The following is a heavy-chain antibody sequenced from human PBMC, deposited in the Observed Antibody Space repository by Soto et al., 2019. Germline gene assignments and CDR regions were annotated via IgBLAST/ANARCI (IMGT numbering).Heavy chain of an antibody. CDR3: ARWKGYYDFWSGYYTFDY. D-gene: IGHD3-3*01. CDR1: GFTFSSYW. V-gene: IGHV3-7*01. CDR2: IKQDGSEK. Sequence: GESLKISCAASGFTFSSYWMSWVRQAPGKGLEWVANIKQDGSEKYYVDSVKGRFTISRDNAKNSLYLQMNSLRAEDTAVYYCARWKGYYDFWSGYYTFDYWGQGTLVTVSS. J-gene: IGHJ4*02.